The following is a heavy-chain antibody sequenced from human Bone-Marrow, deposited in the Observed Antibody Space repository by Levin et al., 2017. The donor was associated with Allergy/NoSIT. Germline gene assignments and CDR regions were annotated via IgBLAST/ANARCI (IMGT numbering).Heavy chain of an antibody. D-gene: IGHD2-21*01. V-gene: IGHV1-18*01. CDR2: ISGRNGNT. J-gene: IGHJ6*03. CDR3: ARDLRLPEAFYYMAV. CDR1: GYSFSTFG. Sequence: ASVKVSCKASGYSFSTFGISWVRQAPGQGLEWMGWISGRNGNTDYAPNFQGRVTLTTATSTSTAYMEVRSLRSDDTAIYYCARDLRLPEAFYYMAVWGEGTTVTVSS.